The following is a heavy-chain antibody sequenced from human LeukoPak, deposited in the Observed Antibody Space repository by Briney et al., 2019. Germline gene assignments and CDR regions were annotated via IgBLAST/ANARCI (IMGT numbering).Heavy chain of an antibody. D-gene: IGHD3-10*01. J-gene: IGHJ4*02. Sequence: PSETLSLTCTVSGGSISTNSYYWGWIRQPPGKGLEWIGSIYYSGSIYYTPSLKSRVTISVDTSKNQVSLKLSSVTAADTAVYYCARQTMIRGVIGNPIESWGQGTLVTVSS. V-gene: IGHV4-39*01. CDR3: ARQTMIRGVIGNPIES. CDR1: GGSISTNSYY. CDR2: IYYSGSI.